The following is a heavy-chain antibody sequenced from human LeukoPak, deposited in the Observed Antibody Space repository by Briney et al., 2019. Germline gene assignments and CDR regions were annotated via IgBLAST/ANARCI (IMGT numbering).Heavy chain of an antibody. CDR2: IKQDGSEK. D-gene: IGHD1-26*01. CDR3: ARALGGPYDY. Sequence: GGSLRLSCAASGFTFSSYGMSWVRQAPGQGLEWVANIKQDGSEKYYVDSVKGRFTISRDNAKNSLYLQMNSLRAEDTAVYYCARALGGPYDYWGQGTLVTVSS. CDR1: GFTFSSYG. J-gene: IGHJ4*02. V-gene: IGHV3-7*01.